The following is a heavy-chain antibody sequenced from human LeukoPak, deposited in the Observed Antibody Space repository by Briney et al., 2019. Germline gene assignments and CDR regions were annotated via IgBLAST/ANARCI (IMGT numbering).Heavy chain of an antibody. CDR1: GFTFSSSA. D-gene: IGHD4-11*01. Sequence: PGGSLRLSCAASGFTFSSSAMSWVRQAPGKGLEWVSGISGSGGSTYYADSVKGRFTISRDNAKNTLYLQMNSLRAEDTAVYYCARASLTTPYYFDYWGQGTLVTVSS. J-gene: IGHJ4*02. V-gene: IGHV3-23*01. CDR2: ISGSGGST. CDR3: ARASLTTPYYFDY.